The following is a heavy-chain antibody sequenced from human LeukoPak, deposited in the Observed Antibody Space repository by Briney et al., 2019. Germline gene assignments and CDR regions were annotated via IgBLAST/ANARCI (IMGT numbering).Heavy chain of an antibody. CDR1: GGTFSSYA. D-gene: IGHD5-18*01. CDR3: ARDGRYSHGPPYGMDV. J-gene: IGHJ6*02. V-gene: IGHV1-69*13. Sequence: SVKVSCKASGGTFSSYAISWVRRAPGQGLEWMGGIIPIFGTANYAQKFQGRVTITADESTSTAYMELSSLRSEDTAVYYCARDGRYSHGPPYGMDVWGQGTTVTVSS. CDR2: IIPIFGTA.